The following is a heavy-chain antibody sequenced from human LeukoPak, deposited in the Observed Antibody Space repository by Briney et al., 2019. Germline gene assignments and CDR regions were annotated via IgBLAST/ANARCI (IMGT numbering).Heavy chain of an antibody. J-gene: IGHJ4*02. V-gene: IGHV3-33*01. CDR3: ARAIVGHTGDY. CDR2: IWYEGTNE. CDR1: GFTFSNCA. D-gene: IGHD1-26*01. Sequence: PGRSLRLSCAASGFTFSNCAMHWVRQAPGKGLEWVAVIWYEGTNEYYAEAVKGRFTISRDNSKNTLYLQMNSLRAEDSAVYYSARAIVGHTGDYWGQGTLVTVAS.